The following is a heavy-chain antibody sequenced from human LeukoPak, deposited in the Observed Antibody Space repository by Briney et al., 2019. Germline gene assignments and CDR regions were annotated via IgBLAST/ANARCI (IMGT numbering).Heavy chain of an antibody. V-gene: IGHV4-34*01. CDR3: ARGPGCSGGSCYPRYYYYGMDV. CDR2: INHSGST. J-gene: IGHJ6*04. CDR1: GGSFSGYY. D-gene: IGHD2-15*01. Sequence: SETLSLTCAVYGGSFSGYYWSWIRQPPGKGLEWIGEINHSGSTNYNPSLKSRVTISVDTSKNQFSLKLSSVTAAATAVYYCARGPGCSGGSCYPRYYYYGMDVWGKGTTVTVSS.